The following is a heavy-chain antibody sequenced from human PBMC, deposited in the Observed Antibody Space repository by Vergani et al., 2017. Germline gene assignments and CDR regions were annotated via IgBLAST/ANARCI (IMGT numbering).Heavy chain of an antibody. J-gene: IGHJ2*01. CDR2: IYNSGNG. D-gene: IGHD3-16*01. Sequence: QMQLQESGPGLVKASETLSLTCTVSGDSIISRSYYWGWIRQPPGKGLEWMGSIYNSGNGDSSSPLKSRVTISADTSKNQFSRRLTSVTAADTAVYYCASGKYYSDSTSHFRGRYFDVWGRGTLVTVPS. CDR1: GDSIISRSYY. V-gene: IGHV4-39*01. CDR3: ASGKYYSDSTSHFRGRYFDV.